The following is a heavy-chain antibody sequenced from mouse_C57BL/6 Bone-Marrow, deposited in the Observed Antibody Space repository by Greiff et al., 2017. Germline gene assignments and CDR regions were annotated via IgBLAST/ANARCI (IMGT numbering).Heavy chain of an antibody. Sequence: QVQLQQSGAELARPGASVKLSCKASGYTFTSYGISWVKQRTGQGLEWIGEIYPRSGNTYYNEKFKGKATLTADKSSSTAYMELRSLTSEDSAVYFCASGGELGYFDVWGTGTTVTVSS. V-gene: IGHV1-81*01. CDR2: IYPRSGNT. D-gene: IGHD4-1*01. CDR3: ASGGELGYFDV. J-gene: IGHJ1*03. CDR1: GYTFTSYG.